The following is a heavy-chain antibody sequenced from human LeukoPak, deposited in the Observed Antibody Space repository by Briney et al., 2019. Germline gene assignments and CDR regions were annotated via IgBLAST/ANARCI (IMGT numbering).Heavy chain of an antibody. Sequence: PSETLSLTCTVSGGSISTSSYYWGWIRQPPGKGLEWIGSISYSGSTYYNPSLKSRVTISADTSKNQFSLKLSSVTAADTAVYYCARVYGGLPPTLPFPVFAVGHFDYWGQGTLVTVSS. CDR2: ISYSGST. V-gene: IGHV4-39*07. CDR3: ARVYGGLPPTLPFPVFAVGHFDY. CDR1: GGSISTSSYY. D-gene: IGHD5-12*01. J-gene: IGHJ4*02.